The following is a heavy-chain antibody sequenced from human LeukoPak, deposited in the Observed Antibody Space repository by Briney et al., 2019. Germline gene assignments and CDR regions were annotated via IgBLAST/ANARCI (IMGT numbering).Heavy chain of an antibody. Sequence: SETLSLTCTVSGGSISSYYWSWIRQPPGKGLERIGYIYYSGSTNYNPSLKSRVTISVDTSKNQFSLKLSSVTAADTAVYYCAREAPGYCSGGSCSPLLYYYYYMDVWGKGTTVTVSS. J-gene: IGHJ6*03. CDR3: AREAPGYCSGGSCSPLLYYYYYMDV. CDR1: GGSISSYY. CDR2: IYYSGST. D-gene: IGHD2-15*01. V-gene: IGHV4-59*01.